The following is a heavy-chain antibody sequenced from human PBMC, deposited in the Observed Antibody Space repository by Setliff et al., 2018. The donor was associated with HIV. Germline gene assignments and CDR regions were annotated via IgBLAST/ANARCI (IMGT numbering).Heavy chain of an antibody. Sequence: PSETLSLTCTVSRGSISRYYWSWIRQPPGKGLEWIGSIYYSGNTYYNPSLKSRVTISVDTSKNQFSLKLSSVTAADTAVYYCARSPLNYYDKSDAFDIWGQGTMVTVSS. CDR3: ARSPLNYYDKSDAFDI. D-gene: IGHD3-22*01. V-gene: IGHV4-39*07. CDR1: RGSISRYY. CDR2: IYYSGNT. J-gene: IGHJ3*02.